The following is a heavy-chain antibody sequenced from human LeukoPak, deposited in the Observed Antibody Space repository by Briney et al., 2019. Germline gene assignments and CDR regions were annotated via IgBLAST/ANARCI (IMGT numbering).Heavy chain of an antibody. D-gene: IGHD3-22*01. V-gene: IGHV3-9*01. CDR2: ISWNSGSI. CDR1: GFTFDDYA. Sequence: PGGSLRLSCAASGFTFDDYAMHWVRQAPGKGLEWGSGISWNSGSIGYADSVKGRFTISRDNAKNSLYLQRNSLRAEDTELYYCAKANYYDTSGSIGYWGQGTLVTVSS. CDR3: AKANYYDTSGSIGY. J-gene: IGHJ4*02.